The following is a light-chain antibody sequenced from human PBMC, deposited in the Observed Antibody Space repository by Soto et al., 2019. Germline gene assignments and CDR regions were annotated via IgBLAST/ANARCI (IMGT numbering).Light chain of an antibody. Sequence: DIQMTQSPSTLSASVGDRITITCRASQSIDTWLAWYQQKPGKAPNLLIYKASTLQSGVASRFSGSGSETEFTLTISGLQPDDFATYHCHQYNSSPWTFGQGTKVEIK. CDR2: KAS. J-gene: IGKJ1*01. CDR3: HQYNSSPWT. CDR1: QSIDTW. V-gene: IGKV1-5*03.